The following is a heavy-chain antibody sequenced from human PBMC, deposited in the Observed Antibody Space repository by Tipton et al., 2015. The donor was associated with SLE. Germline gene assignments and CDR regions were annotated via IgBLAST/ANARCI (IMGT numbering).Heavy chain of an antibody. J-gene: IGHJ5*02. Sequence: TLSLTCTVSGGSISRSSYFWDWIRQSPGKGLEWIGSIHKSGSTYYNPSLESRVTISIDTSKNQFSLRLNSVVAADTGVYYCARGGTGDGTNPFDPWGQGTLVTVSS. CDR1: GGSISRSSYF. CDR2: IHKSGST. D-gene: IGHD2-8*01. V-gene: IGHV4-39*07. CDR3: ARGGTGDGTNPFDP.